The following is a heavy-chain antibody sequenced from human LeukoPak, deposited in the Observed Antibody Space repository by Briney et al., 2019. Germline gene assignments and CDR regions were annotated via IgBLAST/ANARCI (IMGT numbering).Heavy chain of an antibody. CDR1: GFTFTSYS. Sequence: GGSLRPSCAPSGFTFTSYSMNWVRQAPGRGLEWVSSISSSYIYYADSVTGRFTISRDNDKNSLYLQMNSLRAEDTAVYYCAREFIQAVAGTSRDYWGRETLLTVPS. D-gene: IGHD6-19*01. CDR2: ISSSYI. V-gene: IGHV3-21*01. CDR3: AREFIQAVAGTSRDY. J-gene: IGHJ4*02.